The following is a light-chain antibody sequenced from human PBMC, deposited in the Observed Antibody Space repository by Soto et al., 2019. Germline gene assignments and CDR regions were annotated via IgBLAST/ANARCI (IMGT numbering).Light chain of an antibody. J-gene: IGKJ2*01. CDR1: QDISKY. CDR3: QQYDNLRYT. CDR2: DAS. V-gene: IGKV1-33*01. Sequence: DIQMTQSPSSLSASVGDRVTISCQASQDISKYLNWYQQKPGKAPKLLIYDASNLETGVPSRFSGSGSGTDFTFTTSSLQPEDIATYYCQQYDNLRYTFGQGTKLEIK.